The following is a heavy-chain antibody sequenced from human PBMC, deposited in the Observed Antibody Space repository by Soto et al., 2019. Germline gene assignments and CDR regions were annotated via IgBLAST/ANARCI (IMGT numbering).Heavy chain of an antibody. Sequence: GGSLILSCAASGFTVSSNYMSWVRQAPGKGLKWVSLIYSGGSTYYADSVKGKITISRDNSKNTLYMKMDSLRAEDTAVYYCARDGYCSGGSCYHYFDYWGQGT. J-gene: IGHJ4*02. CDR2: IYSGGST. V-gene: IGHV3-66*01. D-gene: IGHD2-15*01. CDR3: ARDGYCSGGSCYHYFDY. CDR1: GFTVSSNY.